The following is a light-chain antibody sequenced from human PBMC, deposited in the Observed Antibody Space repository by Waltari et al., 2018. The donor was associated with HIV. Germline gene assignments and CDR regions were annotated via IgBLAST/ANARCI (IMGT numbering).Light chain of an antibody. Sequence: ILMTQSRATLSVFPGERATLSCRASQRVSSNLAWDQHKPGQAARLLIYGASTRTTGIPARFSGSGSGTEFTLTISSLQSEDFAVYYCQQNSNWPRTFGQGTKVEIK. V-gene: IGKV3-15*01. J-gene: IGKJ1*01. CDR2: GAS. CDR1: QRVSSN. CDR3: QQNSNWPRT.